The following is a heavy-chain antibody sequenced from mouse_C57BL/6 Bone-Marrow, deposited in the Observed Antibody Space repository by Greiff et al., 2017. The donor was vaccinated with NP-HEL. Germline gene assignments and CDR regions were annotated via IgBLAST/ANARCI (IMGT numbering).Heavy chain of an antibody. D-gene: IGHD4-1*02. CDR1: GYTFTSYG. CDR3: ARQLGRSWFAY. CDR2: IYPRSGNT. V-gene: IGHV1-81*01. J-gene: IGHJ3*01. Sequence: VQLQQSGAELARPGASVKLSCKASGYTFTSYGISWVKQRTGQGLEWIGEIYPRSGNTYYNEKFKGKATLTADKSSSTAYMELRSLTSEDSAVYFCARQLGRSWFAYWGQGTLLTVSA.